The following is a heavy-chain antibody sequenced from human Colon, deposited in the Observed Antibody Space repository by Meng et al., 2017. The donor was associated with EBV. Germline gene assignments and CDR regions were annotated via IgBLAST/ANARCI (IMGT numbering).Heavy chain of an antibody. J-gene: IGHJ4*02. CDR2: IIDDGSP. Sequence: QVQVQPVGAGLLEPAETLSPGCAVNGGSLSGAYWNWIRQAAGKGLEWVGEIIDDGSPNYYPTLKSRITISKDTSKNQLSLMLSTVTAADTAVYYCARRPNGIDYWGQGTLVTVSS. D-gene: IGHD2-8*01. CDR3: ARRPNGIDY. CDR1: GGSLSGAY. V-gene: IGHV4-34*12.